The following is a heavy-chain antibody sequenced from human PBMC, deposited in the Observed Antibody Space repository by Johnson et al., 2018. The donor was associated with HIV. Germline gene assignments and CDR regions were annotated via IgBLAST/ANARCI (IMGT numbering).Heavy chain of an antibody. J-gene: IGHJ3*02. Sequence: VQLVESGGGLVQPGGSLRLPCAASGFTFSSYAMHWVRQAPGKGLEYVSAISSNGGSTYYANSVKGRFTISRDNSKNTLYLQMGSLRAEDMAVYYCARAPGWFDAFDIWGQGTMVTVSS. CDR3: ARAPGWFDAFDI. V-gene: IGHV3-64*01. CDR1: GFTFSSYA. D-gene: IGHD6-19*01. CDR2: ISSNGGST.